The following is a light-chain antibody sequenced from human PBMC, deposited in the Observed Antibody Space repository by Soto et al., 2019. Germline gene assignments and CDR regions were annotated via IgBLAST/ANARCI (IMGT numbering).Light chain of an antibody. CDR2: DVS. Sequence: QSVLTQPASMSGSPGQSITISCTGTTSDIGNYDYVSWYQQHPGRAPKLIIYDVSSRPSGVSNRFSGSKSGNTASLTISGLQADDEADYYCSSYTTSNTEVFGSGTKLTVL. J-gene: IGLJ1*01. V-gene: IGLV2-14*03. CDR1: TSDIGNYDY. CDR3: SSYTTSNTEV.